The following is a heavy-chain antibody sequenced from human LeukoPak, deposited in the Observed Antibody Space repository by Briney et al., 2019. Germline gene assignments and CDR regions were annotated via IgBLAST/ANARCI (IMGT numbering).Heavy chain of an antibody. CDR3: ARGSSWPYKYNWFDP. Sequence: SETLSLTCTVSGYSISSGYYWGWIRQPPGKGLEWIGTIYHSGSTYYNPSLKSRVTISVDTSKSQFSLKLTSVTAADTAVYYCARGSSWPYKYNWFDPWGQGTLVTVSS. V-gene: IGHV4-38-2*02. D-gene: IGHD6-13*01. CDR1: GYSISSGYY. J-gene: IGHJ5*02. CDR2: IYHSGST.